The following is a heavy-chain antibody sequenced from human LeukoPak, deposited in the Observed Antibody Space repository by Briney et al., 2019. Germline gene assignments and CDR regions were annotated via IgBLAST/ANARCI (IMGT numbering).Heavy chain of an antibody. CDR3: TRDPRHFDS. Sequence: KAGGSLRLSCAASGFTFSDSYMTWVRRAPGKGVEWVAYISGSGHDINYSDSVKGRFTISRDNAKNSLYLQMSSLRVEDTAVYYCTRDPRHFDSCGQGTLVTVSS. CDR1: GFTFSDSY. J-gene: IGHJ5*01. V-gene: IGHV3-11*04. CDR2: ISGSGHDI. D-gene: IGHD6-6*01.